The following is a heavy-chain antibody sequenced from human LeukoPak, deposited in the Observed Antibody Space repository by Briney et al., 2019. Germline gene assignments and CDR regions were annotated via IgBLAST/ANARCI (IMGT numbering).Heavy chain of an antibody. CDR2: INHSGST. D-gene: IGHD6-13*01. CDR1: GGSFSGYY. V-gene: IGHV4-34*01. CDR3: TRVGSSSRIDY. Sequence: PSETLSLTCAVYGGSFSGYYWSLIRQPPGKGLEWIGEINHSGSTNYNPSLKSRVTISVDTSKNQFSLKLSSVTAADTAVYYCTRVGSSSRIDYWGQGTLVTVSS. J-gene: IGHJ4*02.